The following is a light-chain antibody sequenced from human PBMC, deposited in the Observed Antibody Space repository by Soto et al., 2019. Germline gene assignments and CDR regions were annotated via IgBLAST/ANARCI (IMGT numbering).Light chain of an antibody. CDR1: QSVSIK. J-gene: IGKJ5*01. CDR3: QQRSNWIT. Sequence: EIVMTQSPATLSVSPGERATLSCRASQSVSIKLAWYQQQPGQAPRLLIYGASTTASGIPARFSASGSGTDFTLTIDNLEPEDFAIYYCQQRSNWITFGQGTRLEIK. V-gene: IGKV3-11*01. CDR2: GAS.